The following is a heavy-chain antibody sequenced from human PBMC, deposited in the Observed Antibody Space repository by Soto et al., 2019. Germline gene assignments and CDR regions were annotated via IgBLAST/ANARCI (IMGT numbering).Heavy chain of an antibody. CDR2: INSDGSST. V-gene: IGHV3-74*01. Sequence: SGFTFSSYLMHWVRQAPGKGLVWVSRINSDGSSTSYADSVKGRFTISRDNSKNTLYLQMNSLRAEDTAVCYCARESYRYDILTGDYYYYGMDVWGQGTTVTVSS. D-gene: IGHD3-9*01. CDR1: GFTFSSYL. CDR3: ARESYRYDILTGDYYYYGMDV. J-gene: IGHJ6*02.